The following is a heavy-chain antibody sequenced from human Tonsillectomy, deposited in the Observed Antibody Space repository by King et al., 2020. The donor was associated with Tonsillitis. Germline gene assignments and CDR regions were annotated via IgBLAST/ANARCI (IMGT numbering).Heavy chain of an antibody. J-gene: IGHJ4*02. V-gene: IGHV3-7*03. D-gene: IGHD6-13*01. CDR1: GFTFSSNW. CDR2: IKEDGSGK. CDR3: GRSQYRSSSGY. Sequence: VQLVESGGGLVQPGGSLRLSCAASGFTFSSNWMSWAHQAPGKGLEWVASIKEDGSGKYYVDSVKGRFTISRDNAKNSLYLQMNSLRAEDTAVYYCGRSQYRSSSGYWGQGTLVTVSS.